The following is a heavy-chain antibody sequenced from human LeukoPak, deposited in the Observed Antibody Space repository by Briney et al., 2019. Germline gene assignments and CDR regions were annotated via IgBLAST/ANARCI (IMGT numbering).Heavy chain of an antibody. D-gene: IGHD1-26*01. CDR2: ISGSGGST. Sequence: GGSLRLSCAASGFTFSNFWMSWVRQAPGKGLEWVSAISGSGGSTYYADSVKGRFTISRDNSKNTLYLQMNSLRAEDTAVYYCAKGLGLFDYWGQGTLVTVSS. J-gene: IGHJ4*02. CDR1: GFTFSNFW. CDR3: AKGLGLFDY. V-gene: IGHV3-23*01.